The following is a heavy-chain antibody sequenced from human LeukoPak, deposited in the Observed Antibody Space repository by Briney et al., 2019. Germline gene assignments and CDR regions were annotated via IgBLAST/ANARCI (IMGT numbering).Heavy chain of an antibody. J-gene: IGHJ5*02. Sequence: PSETLSLTCTVSGGSISSYYWSWIRQPPGKGLEWIGYIYTSGSTNYNPYLKSRVTISVDTSKNQFSLKLSSVTAADTAVYYCASGGDGYNQKKGNWFDPWGQGTLVTVSS. D-gene: IGHD5-24*01. CDR1: GGSISSYY. CDR3: ASGGDGYNQKKGNWFDP. V-gene: IGHV4-4*09. CDR2: IYTSGST.